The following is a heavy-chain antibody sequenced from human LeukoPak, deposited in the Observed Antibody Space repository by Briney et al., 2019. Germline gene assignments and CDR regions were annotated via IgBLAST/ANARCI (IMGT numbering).Heavy chain of an antibody. CDR2: IRPDGRET. J-gene: IGHJ4*02. D-gene: IGHD3-16*01. CDR3: ARATHGHSSGEYDY. Sequence: GGSLRLSCAASGFTFTNHWMHWVRQAPGKGLVWVSRIRPDGRETNHAGSVKGRFTISRDNAKNSLYLQMNSLRAEDTAVYYCARATHGHSSGEYDYWGQGTLVTVSS. V-gene: IGHV3-74*01. CDR1: GFTFTNHW.